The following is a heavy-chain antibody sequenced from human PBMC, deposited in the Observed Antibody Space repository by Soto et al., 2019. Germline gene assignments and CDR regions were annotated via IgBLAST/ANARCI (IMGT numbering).Heavy chain of an antibody. CDR1: GFTFSSYG. V-gene: IGHV3-23*01. CDR2: ISASGACI. J-gene: IGHJ3*02. CDR3: ARSTTGNTFAI. Sequence: GGSLRLSCVASGFTFSSYGMSWVRQAPGKGLEWVSGISASGACIYYTDSVKGRFIVSRDNSKNSLFLQINSLKADDTALYYCARSTTGNTFAIWGQGTMVTVS. D-gene: IGHD1-1*01.